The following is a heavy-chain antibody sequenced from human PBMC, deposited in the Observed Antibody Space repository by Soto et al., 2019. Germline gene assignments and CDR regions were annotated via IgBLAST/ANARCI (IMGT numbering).Heavy chain of an antibody. CDR2: IYYSGAT. CDR1: GASIKNDNYY. D-gene: IGHD3-3*01. J-gene: IGHJ4*02. V-gene: IGHV4-39*01. Sequence: PSETLSLTCTVSGASIKNDNYYWGWIRQSPGKGLEWIASIYYSGATYYNPSLRSRVSKSIDKSKNQISLNLRSVTAADTAIYYCTRLDFGGSGGAWAHFDYWGQGIVVTVS. CDR3: TRLDFGGSGGAWAHFDY.